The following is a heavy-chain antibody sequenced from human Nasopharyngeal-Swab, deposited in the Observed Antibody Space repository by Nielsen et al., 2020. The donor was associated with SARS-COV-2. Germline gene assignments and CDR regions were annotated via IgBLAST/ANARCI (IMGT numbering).Heavy chain of an antibody. CDR2: ISGSGGRT. CDR3: ARGEQWLFDP. D-gene: IGHD6-19*01. V-gene: IGHV3-23*01. Sequence: GESLKISCAASGFIFDNYAMSWVRQAPGKGLEWVSVISGSGGRTSYADSVKGQFTISRDNAKNSLYLQMNSLRAEDTALYHCARGEQWLFDPWGQGTLVTVSS. J-gene: IGHJ5*02. CDR1: GFIFDNYA.